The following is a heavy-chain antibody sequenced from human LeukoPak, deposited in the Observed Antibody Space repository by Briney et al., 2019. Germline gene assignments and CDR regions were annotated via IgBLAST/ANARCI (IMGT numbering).Heavy chain of an antibody. Sequence: ASVTVSFTSSGYTFTNYHIKWVRHATGQGLEWMGWMNPSNGDSGYAQKFQGRVTITRDTSISTSYMELRSLRSDDTAVYFCARTTSFPASGYDYWGQGTLVTVSS. CDR1: GYTFTNYH. CDR2: MNPSNGDS. J-gene: IGHJ4*02. D-gene: IGHD6-25*01. V-gene: IGHV1-8*03. CDR3: ARTTSFPASGYDY.